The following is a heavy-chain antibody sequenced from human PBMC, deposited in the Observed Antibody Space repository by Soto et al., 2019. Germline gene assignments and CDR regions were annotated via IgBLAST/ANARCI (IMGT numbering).Heavy chain of an antibody. D-gene: IGHD1-26*01. J-gene: IGHJ4*02. CDR2: INHLETT. Sequence: SETLSLTCTVSGASITFGGYSWSWIRQTPGKGLEWIGYINHLETTFYNPSFESRLALSIDRAKNQFSLKLHSMSAADRAVYFCARGGGSDSFDYWGQGILVTVSS. V-gene: IGHV4-30-2*01. CDR1: GASITFGGYS. CDR3: ARGGGSDSFDY.